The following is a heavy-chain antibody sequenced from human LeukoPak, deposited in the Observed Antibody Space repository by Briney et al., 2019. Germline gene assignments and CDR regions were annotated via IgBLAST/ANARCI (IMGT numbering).Heavy chain of an antibody. CDR1: GYTFISYS. V-gene: IGHV7-4-1*02. CDR3: ARSIGAAGYMDV. D-gene: IGHD6-13*01. CDR2: INTNTGKA. J-gene: IGHJ6*03. Sequence: ASVKVSCKASGYTFISYSMNWVRQAPGQGLEWMGWINTNTGKATYAQGFTGRVVFFLDTSVSTAYLQISSLKAEDTAAYYCARSIGAAGYMDVWGKGTTVTVSS.